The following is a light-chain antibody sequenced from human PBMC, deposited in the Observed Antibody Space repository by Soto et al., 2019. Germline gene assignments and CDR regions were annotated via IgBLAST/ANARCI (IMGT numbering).Light chain of an antibody. CDR3: LQYGSSPRT. J-gene: IGKJ1*01. V-gene: IGKV3-20*01. CDR1: QSVSSSY. Sequence: IVLTQSPGALSLSPGERANLSCGASQSVSSSYLAWYHQTPGQAPRLVIYVASNRPTGIPDRFSGSGSGTDFSLTISRLDPEDFEVYYCLQYGSSPRTFGQGKKV. CDR2: VAS.